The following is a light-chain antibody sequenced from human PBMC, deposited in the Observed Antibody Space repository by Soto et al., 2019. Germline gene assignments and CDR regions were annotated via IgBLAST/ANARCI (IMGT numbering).Light chain of an antibody. V-gene: IGLV2-8*01. Sequence: QSVLTQSPSASGSPGQSVPISCTGTSSDIGGYNSVSWYQQHPGKAPKVMIYDVTKRPSGVPDRFSGSKSGNTASLTVSALQAEDEADYYCSSYTDRKHLVFGTGTKVTVL. CDR1: SSDIGGYNS. CDR3: SSYTDRKHLV. J-gene: IGLJ1*01. CDR2: DVT.